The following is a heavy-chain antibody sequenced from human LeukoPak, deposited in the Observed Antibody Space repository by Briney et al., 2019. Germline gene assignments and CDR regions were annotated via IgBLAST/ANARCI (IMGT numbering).Heavy chain of an antibody. CDR3: ARDNYRRFDY. CDR2: ISRSGSTK. CDR1: GFTFSDYN. V-gene: IGHV3-11*04. J-gene: IGHJ4*02. D-gene: IGHD4-11*01. Sequence: GGSLRLSCAASGFTFSDYNMRWIRQAPGKGLEWVSSISRSGSTKYYADSVKGRFTISRDNAKNSLYLQMNSLRAEDTAVYYCARDNYRRFDYWGQGTLVTVSS.